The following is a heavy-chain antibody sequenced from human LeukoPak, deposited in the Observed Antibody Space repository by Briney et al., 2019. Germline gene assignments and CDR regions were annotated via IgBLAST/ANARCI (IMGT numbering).Heavy chain of an antibody. CDR1: GFTFSSYW. D-gene: IGHD1-14*01. V-gene: IGHV3-7*01. Sequence: GGSLRLSCAASGFTFSSYWMSWVRQAPGKGLEWVANIKQDGSDKYYVDSVKGRFTISRDNAKNSLYLQMNSLRAEDTAVYYCARDKSYNWNHGSLMDYWGQGTLATVSS. CDR2: IKQDGSDK. CDR3: ARDKSYNWNHGSLMDY. J-gene: IGHJ4*02.